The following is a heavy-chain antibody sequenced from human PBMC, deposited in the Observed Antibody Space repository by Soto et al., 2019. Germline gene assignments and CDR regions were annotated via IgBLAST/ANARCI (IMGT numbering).Heavy chain of an antibody. CDR3: ARHTPGYSSSWYPEHYYGMDV. CDR2: IYPCDSDT. Sequence: GESVTVSCNGSGYRFTRYCIGSVLQMPGKGLDWMWIIYPCDSDTIYSPSFQRQVTISADKSISTAYLQWSSLKASDTAMYYCARHTPGYSSSWYPEHYYGMDVWGQGTTVTVS. J-gene: IGHJ6*01. D-gene: IGHD6-13*01. CDR1: GYRFTRYC. V-gene: IGHV5-51*01.